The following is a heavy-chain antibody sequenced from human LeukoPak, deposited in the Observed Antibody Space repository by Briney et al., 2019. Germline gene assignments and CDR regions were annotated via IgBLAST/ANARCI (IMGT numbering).Heavy chain of an antibody. D-gene: IGHD5-18*01. CDR3: AREGEYSYGQPVDY. CDR2: INHSGST. V-gene: IGHV4-34*01. CDR1: GGSFSGYY. Sequence: SETLSLTCAVYGGSFSGYYWSWIRQPPGKGLEWIGEINHSGSTNYNPSLKSRVTTSVDTSKNQFSLKLSSVTAADTAVYYCAREGEYSYGQPVDYWGQGTLVTVSS. J-gene: IGHJ4*02.